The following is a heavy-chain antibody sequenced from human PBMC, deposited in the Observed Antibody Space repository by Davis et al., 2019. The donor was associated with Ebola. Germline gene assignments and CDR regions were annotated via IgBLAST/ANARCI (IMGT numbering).Heavy chain of an antibody. CDR3: ARNTGYHKNWFDP. D-gene: IGHD3-9*01. Sequence: GESLKISCAASGFTFSSYAMSWVRQAPGKGLEWVSAISGSGGSTYYADSVKGRFTISRDNSKNTLYLQMNTLTAEDTAVYYCARNTGYHKNWFDPWGQGTLVTVSS. CDR1: GFTFSSYA. CDR2: ISGSGGST. J-gene: IGHJ5*02. V-gene: IGHV3-23*01.